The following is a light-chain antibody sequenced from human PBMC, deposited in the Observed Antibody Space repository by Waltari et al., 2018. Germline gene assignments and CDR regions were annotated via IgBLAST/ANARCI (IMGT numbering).Light chain of an antibody. CDR1: QSVSKY. Sequence: EVVFTQSPGTLSLSPGEIATLSCRASQSVSKYLAWYQQRPGQAPRLLIYAASTRATGIPDRFSGSGYGTDFSLTISRLEPEDFAVYYCQNHERLPAKFGQGTKVEIK. CDR2: AAS. J-gene: IGKJ1*01. V-gene: IGKV3-20*01. CDR3: QNHERLPAK.